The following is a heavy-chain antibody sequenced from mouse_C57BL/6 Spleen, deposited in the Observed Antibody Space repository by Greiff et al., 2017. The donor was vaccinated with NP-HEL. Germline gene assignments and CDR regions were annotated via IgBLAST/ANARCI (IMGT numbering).Heavy chain of an antibody. J-gene: IGHJ3*01. D-gene: IGHD2-4*01. Sequence: VQLKQSGPELVKPGASVKISCKASGYTFTDYYMNWVKQSHGKSLEWIGDINPNNGGTSYNQKFKGKATLTVDKSSSTAYMELRSLTSEDSAVYYCARRDYDLFAYWGQGTLVTVSA. CDR1: GYTFTDYY. CDR3: ARRDYDLFAY. V-gene: IGHV1-26*01. CDR2: INPNNGGT.